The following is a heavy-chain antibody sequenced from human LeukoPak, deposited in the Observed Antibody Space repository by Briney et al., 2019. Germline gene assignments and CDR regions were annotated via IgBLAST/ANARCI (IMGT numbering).Heavy chain of an antibody. J-gene: IGHJ4*02. CDR3: ATVGRSTRPGY. D-gene: IGHD6-6*01. V-gene: IGHV3-48*03. Sequence: PGGSLRLSCAASGFTFSSSEMNWVRQAPGKGLEWISYIDSGGSTKYYADSVKGRFTVSRDNAKNSLFLQMNSLRAEDTAVYYCATVGRSTRPGYWGQGTLVTVSS. CDR2: IDSGGSTK. CDR1: GFTFSSSE.